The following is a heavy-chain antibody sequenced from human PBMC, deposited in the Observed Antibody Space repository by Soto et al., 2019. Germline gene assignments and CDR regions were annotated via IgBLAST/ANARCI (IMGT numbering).Heavy chain of an antibody. CDR3: AKEGGSGSYYNWFDP. Sequence: GGSPRLSCAASGFTFSSYAMSWVRQAPGKGLEWVSDISLSGGSTNYADSVKGRFTTSRDNSRNTLYLQMNFLRADDTAVYYCAKEGGSGSYYNWFDPWGQGTLVTVSS. V-gene: IGHV3-23*01. D-gene: IGHD3-10*01. J-gene: IGHJ5*02. CDR2: ISLSGGST. CDR1: GFTFSSYA.